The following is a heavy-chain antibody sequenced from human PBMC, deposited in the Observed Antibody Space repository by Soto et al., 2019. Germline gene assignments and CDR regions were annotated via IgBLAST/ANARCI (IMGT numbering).Heavy chain of an antibody. CDR1: GYTFTSYG. Sequence: ASVKVSCKASGYTFTSYGISWVRQAPGQGLEWMGWISACNGNTNYSQKFQGRVTITRDTSTSTAYMELSSLRSEDTAVYYCARDRGGVSSSWYGSNWFDPWGQGTLVTVSS. J-gene: IGHJ5*02. V-gene: IGHV1-18*01. D-gene: IGHD6-13*01. CDR3: ARDRGGVSSSWYGSNWFDP. CDR2: ISACNGNT.